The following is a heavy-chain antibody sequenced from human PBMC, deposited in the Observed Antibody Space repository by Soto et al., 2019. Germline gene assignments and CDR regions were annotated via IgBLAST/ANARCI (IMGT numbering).Heavy chain of an antibody. J-gene: IGHJ3*02. D-gene: IGHD3-10*01. V-gene: IGHV4-59*01. Sequence: ETLSLTGTVSGASISSYYWSWIRQPPGKGLEWIGYIYYSGSTNYNPSLKSRVTISVDTSKNQFSLKLSSVTAADTAVYYCARGYYGSGGDAFDIWGQGTMVTVSS. CDR3: ARGYYGSGGDAFDI. CDR2: IYYSGST. CDR1: GASISSYY.